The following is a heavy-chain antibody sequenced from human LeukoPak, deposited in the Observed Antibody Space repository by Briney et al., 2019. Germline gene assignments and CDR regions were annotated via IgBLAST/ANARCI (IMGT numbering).Heavy chain of an antibody. D-gene: IGHD2-15*01. Sequence: GGSLRLSCAASGITFSSYGMSWVRQAPGKGLEWVSSISSTGGTTYYADSVKGRFTISRDNSKNTLYLQMNSLRAEDTAIYYCAKNGDRGAYCTGGTCYPYFYYYMDVWGKGTTVTI. CDR2: ISSTGGTT. CDR3: AKNGDRGAYCTGGTCYPYFYYYMDV. J-gene: IGHJ6*03. V-gene: IGHV3-23*01. CDR1: GITFSSYG.